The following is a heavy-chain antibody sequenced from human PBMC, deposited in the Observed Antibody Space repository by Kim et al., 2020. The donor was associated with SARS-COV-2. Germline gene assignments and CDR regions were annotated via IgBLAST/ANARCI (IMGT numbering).Heavy chain of an antibody. J-gene: IGHJ4*02. CDR3: AKVKISAAGSFDS. CDR2: ISGTGTYT. V-gene: IGHV3-23*01. CDR1: GFTFSSNA. D-gene: IGHD6-13*01. Sequence: GGSLILSCAASGFTFSSNAMSWVRQAPGKGLEWVSTISGTGTYTYYAYSVMGRFTISRDNSKDTLFLHMDSLRAEDTAVYHCAKVKISAAGSFDSWGQGTLVTVAS.